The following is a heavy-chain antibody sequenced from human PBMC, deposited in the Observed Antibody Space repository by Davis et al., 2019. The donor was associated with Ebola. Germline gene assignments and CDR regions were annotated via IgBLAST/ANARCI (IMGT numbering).Heavy chain of an antibody. CDR2: IIPIFGTA. CDR1: GGTFSSYA. J-gene: IGHJ6*02. D-gene: IGHD3-3*01. Sequence: SVTVSCQASGGTFSSYAISWVRQAPGQGPEWMGGIIPIFGTANYAQKFQGRVTITEDESTSTVYMELSSLRSEDTAVYYCAWAGITIFGVVIVNDMDVWGQGTTVTVSS. V-gene: IGHV1-69*13. CDR3: AWAGITIFGVVIVNDMDV.